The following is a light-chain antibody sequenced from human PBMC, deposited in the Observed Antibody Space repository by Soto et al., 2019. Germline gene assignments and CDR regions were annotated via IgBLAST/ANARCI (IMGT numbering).Light chain of an antibody. CDR1: SSDVGLYHL. Sequence: QSALTQPPSVAGSPGQSITISCTGTSSDVGLYHLVSWYQQHPGKAPKFMIYGVNKRSSGISFRFSGSKSGNTASLTIPGAQAEDEDDYYCCANAASGSLVFGGGTKLTVL. V-gene: IGLV2-23*02. CDR2: GVN. J-gene: IGLJ2*01. CDR3: CANAASGSLV.